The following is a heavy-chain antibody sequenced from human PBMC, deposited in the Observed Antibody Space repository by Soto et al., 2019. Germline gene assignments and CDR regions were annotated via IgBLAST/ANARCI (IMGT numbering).Heavy chain of an antibody. CDR2: ITASGGDT. CDR1: GFTFSSYA. CDR3: AKDALGSSDY. D-gene: IGHD3-10*01. Sequence: EVQLLESGGGLVQPGGSLRLTCAASGFTFSSYAMSWVRQAPGKGLEWVSAITASGGDTYYADSVKGRFTISRDNSKNTLYLQMNSLTADDRAIYYCAKDALGSSDYWGQGTLVTVSS. J-gene: IGHJ4*02. V-gene: IGHV3-23*01.